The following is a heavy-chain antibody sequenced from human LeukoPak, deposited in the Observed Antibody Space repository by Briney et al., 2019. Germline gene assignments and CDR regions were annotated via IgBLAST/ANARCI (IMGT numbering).Heavy chain of an antibody. CDR3: ARDGFVSGFDWLWLYYMDV. D-gene: IGHD3-9*01. CDR2: IYSGGST. J-gene: IGHJ6*03. Sequence: GGSLRLSCAASGFTVSSNYMSWVRQAPGKGLEWVSVIYSGGSTYYADSVKGRFTISRDNAKNSLYLQMNSLRAEDTAVYYCARDGFVSGFDWLWLYYMDVWGKGTTVTVSS. V-gene: IGHV3-53*01. CDR1: GFTVSSNY.